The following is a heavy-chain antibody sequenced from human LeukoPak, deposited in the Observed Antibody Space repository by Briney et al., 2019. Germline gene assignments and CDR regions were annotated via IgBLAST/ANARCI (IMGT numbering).Heavy chain of an antibody. V-gene: IGHV3-21*01. CDR3: ARAPLGTVAGTPFSYYYGMDV. Sequence: GGSLRLSCAASGFTFSSYSMNWVRQAPGKGLEWVSSISSSSSYIYYADSVKGRFTISRDNAKNSLYLQMNSLRAEDTAVYYCARAPLGTVAGTPFSYYYGMDVWGQGTTVTVSS. D-gene: IGHD6-19*01. CDR2: ISSSSSYI. J-gene: IGHJ6*02. CDR1: GFTFSSYS.